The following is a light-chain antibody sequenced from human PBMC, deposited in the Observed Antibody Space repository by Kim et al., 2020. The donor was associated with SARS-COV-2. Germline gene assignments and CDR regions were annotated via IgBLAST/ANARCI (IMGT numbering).Light chain of an antibody. V-gene: IGLV3-1*01. Sequence: SYELTQAPSVSVSPGQTASISCSGDKLGDKYACWYQQKPGQSPVLVIYQDTKRPSGIPERFSGSNSGNTATLTISGTQAMDEADYYCQAWESSTVV. CDR2: QDT. CDR1: KLGDKY. J-gene: IGLJ2*01. CDR3: QAWESSTVV.